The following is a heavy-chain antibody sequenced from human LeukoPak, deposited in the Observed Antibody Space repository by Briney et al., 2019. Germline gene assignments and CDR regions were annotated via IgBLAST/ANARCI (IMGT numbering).Heavy chain of an antibody. V-gene: IGHV1-18*01. Sequence: ASVKVSCKASGYTFTNYGFTWVRQAPGQGLEWMGWVSAKTGDTNYAQKFQGRVTMTTDTSTSTVYMELRSLRSDDTAVFYCARILASIIDYWGQGTLVTVSS. CDR1: GYTFTNYG. D-gene: IGHD5/OR15-5a*01. J-gene: IGHJ4*02. CDR3: ARILASIIDY. CDR2: VSAKTGDT.